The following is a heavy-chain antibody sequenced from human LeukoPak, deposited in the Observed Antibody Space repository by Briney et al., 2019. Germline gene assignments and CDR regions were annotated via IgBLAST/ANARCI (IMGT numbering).Heavy chain of an antibody. CDR2: IYSGGST. CDR1: GFTVSSNY. D-gene: IGHD3-22*01. Sequence: GGSLRLSCAASGFTVSSNYMSWVRQAPGKGLEWVSVIYSGGSTYYADSVKGRFTISRDYSKNTLYLQMNSLRAEDTAVYYCARGISGYYYGTDYWGQGTLVTVSS. J-gene: IGHJ4*02. V-gene: IGHV3-66*02. CDR3: ARGISGYYYGTDY.